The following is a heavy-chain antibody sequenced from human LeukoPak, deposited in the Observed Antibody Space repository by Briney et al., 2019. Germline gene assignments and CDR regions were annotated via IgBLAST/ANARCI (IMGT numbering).Heavy chain of an antibody. CDR2: IYYSGST. CDR3: ARVGYSSGWYPFDY. V-gene: IGHV4-39*01. D-gene: IGHD6-19*01. J-gene: IGHJ4*02. CDR1: GGSISSSSYY. Sequence: PSETLSLTCTVSGGSISSSSYYWGWIRQPPGKGLEWIGSIYYSGSTYYNPSLKSQVTISVDTSKNQFSLKLSSVTAADTAVYYCARVGYSSGWYPFDYWGQGTLVTVSS.